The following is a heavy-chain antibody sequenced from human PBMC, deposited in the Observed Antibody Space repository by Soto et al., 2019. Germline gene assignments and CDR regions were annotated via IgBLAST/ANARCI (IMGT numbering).Heavy chain of an antibody. CDR1: GFTFSSYS. CDR2: ISSSSSYI. V-gene: IGHV3-21*01. Sequence: VQLVESGGGVVQPGRSLRLSCAASGFTFSSYSMNWVRQAPGKGLEWVSSISSSSSYIYYADSVKGRFTISRDNAKNSLYLQMNSLRAEDTAVYYCARGGISIAAADYWGQGTLVTVSS. D-gene: IGHD6-13*01. J-gene: IGHJ4*02. CDR3: ARGGISIAAADY.